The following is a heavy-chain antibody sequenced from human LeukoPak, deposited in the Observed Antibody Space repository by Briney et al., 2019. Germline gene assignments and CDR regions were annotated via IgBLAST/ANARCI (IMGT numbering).Heavy chain of an antibody. D-gene: IGHD1-26*01. CDR3: ARDSVGATTGTLDY. CDR2: ITGSGDNT. V-gene: IGHV3-23*01. Sequence: PGGSLRLSCAASGFTFSSYAMSWVRQAPGKGLEWVSAITGSGDNTYNADSVKGRFTISRDNSKNTLYLQMNSLRAEDTAVYYCARDSVGATTGTLDYWGQGTLVTVSS. CDR1: GFTFSSYA. J-gene: IGHJ4*02.